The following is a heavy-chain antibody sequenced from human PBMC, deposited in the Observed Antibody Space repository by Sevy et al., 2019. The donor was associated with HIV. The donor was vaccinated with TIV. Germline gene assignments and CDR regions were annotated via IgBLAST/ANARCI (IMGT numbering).Heavy chain of an antibody. CDR3: AKDITITGTTNDYYYGMDV. V-gene: IGHV3-30*02. J-gene: IGHJ6*02. CDR2: IRYDGSNK. CDR1: GFTFSSYG. Sequence: GGSLRLSCAASGFTFSSYGMHWVRQAPGKGLEWVAFIRYDGSNKYYADSVKGRFTISRDNSKNTLYLQMNSLRAEDKAVYYCAKDITITGTTNDYYYGMDVWGQGTTVTVSS. D-gene: IGHD1-20*01.